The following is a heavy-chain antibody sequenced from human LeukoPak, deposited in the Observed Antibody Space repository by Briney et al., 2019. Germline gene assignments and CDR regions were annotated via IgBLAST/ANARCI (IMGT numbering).Heavy chain of an antibody. D-gene: IGHD6-13*01. J-gene: IGHJ5*02. V-gene: IGHV3-48*04. CDR1: GFTFSSYS. CDR3: AARRLGIAAVDWFDP. CDR2: ISSSGSTI. Sequence: GGSLRLSCAASGFTFSSYSMNWVRQAPGKGLEWVSYISSSGSTIYYADSVKGRFTISRGNAKNSLYLQMNSLRAEDTAVYYCAARRLGIAAVDWFDPWGQGTLVTVSS.